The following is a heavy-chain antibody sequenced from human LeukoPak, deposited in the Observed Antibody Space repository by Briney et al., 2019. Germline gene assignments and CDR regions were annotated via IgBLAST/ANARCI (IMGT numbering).Heavy chain of an antibody. V-gene: IGHV1-46*01. J-gene: IGHJ4*02. D-gene: IGHD2-2*01. CDR2: INPSGGST. CDR1: GCTFTSYY. CDR3: ARDHYCSSTSCYEDY. Sequence: GASVKVSCKASGCTFTSYYMHWVPQAPGQGLEWIGIINPSGGSTSYAQKFQGRVTMTRDTSTSSVYMELSSLRSEETAVYYCARDHYCSSTSCYEDYWGQGTLVTVSS.